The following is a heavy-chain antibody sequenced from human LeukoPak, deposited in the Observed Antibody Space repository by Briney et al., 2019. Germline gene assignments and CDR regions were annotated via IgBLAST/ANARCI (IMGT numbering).Heavy chain of an antibody. D-gene: IGHD2-15*01. V-gene: IGHV4-39*01. CDR1: GGSISSYY. CDR2: IYYSGST. J-gene: IGHJ3*02. CDR3: ARRYCSGGSCYRNAFDI. Sequence: SETLSLTCTVSGGSISSYYWGWIRQPPGKGLEWIGSIYYSGSTYYNPSLKSRVTISVDTSKNQFSLKLSSVTAADTAVYYCARRYCSGGSCYRNAFDIWGQGTMVTVSS.